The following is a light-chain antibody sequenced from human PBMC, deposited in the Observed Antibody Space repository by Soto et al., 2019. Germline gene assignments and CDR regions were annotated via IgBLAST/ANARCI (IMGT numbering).Light chain of an antibody. CDR3: QQYNNWPGT. J-gene: IGKJ1*01. CDR2: GAS. Sequence: IVMTRSPATLSVSPGERATLSCRASQSVSSNLAWYQQKPGQAPRLLIYGASTRATGIPARFSGSGSGTEFTLTISSLQSEDFAVYYCQQYNNWPGTFGQGTKV. V-gene: IGKV3-15*01. CDR1: QSVSSN.